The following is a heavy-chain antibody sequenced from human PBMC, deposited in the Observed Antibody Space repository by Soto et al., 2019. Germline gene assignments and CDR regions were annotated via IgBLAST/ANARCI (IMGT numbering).Heavy chain of an antibody. J-gene: IGHJ4*02. Sequence: QITLNKSGPTLVKPTQTLTLTCTFSGFSLTTSGVGVGWIRQSPGKAPEWLALIYWDDDRRYIPSLKSRLTITKDTSKNQVVLTMANLDTADTATYFCAHRVLRTVFGLVTTTAIYFDFWGQGTPVAVSS. D-gene: IGHD3-3*01. CDR2: IYWDDDR. CDR1: GFSLTTSGVG. V-gene: IGHV2-5*02. CDR3: AHRVLRTVFGLVTTTAIYFDF.